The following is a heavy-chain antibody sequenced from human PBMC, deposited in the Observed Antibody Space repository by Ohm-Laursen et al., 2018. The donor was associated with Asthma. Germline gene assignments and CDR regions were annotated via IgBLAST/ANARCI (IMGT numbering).Heavy chain of an antibody. CDR1: GFTLSSYR. D-gene: IGHD3-22*01. Sequence: SLRLSCAASGFTLSSYRMYWVRQAPGKGLEWVAVIYNDGSNKYYADSVRGQFTISRDNSKNTLYLQMNSLTAEDTAVDYCARDPGDYYDSSGLAVDYWGQGTLVTVSS. CDR2: IYNDGSNK. V-gene: IGHV3-30*03. CDR3: ARDPGDYYDSSGLAVDY. J-gene: IGHJ4*02.